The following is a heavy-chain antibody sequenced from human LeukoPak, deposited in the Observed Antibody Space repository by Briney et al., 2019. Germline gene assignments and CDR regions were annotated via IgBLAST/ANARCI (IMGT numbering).Heavy chain of an antibody. Sequence: PGGSLRLSCAASGFTFSNYAMHWVRQAPGKGLEWVAVMSYDGNNKYYADSVKGRFTISRGNSKNTLYLQTNSLRAEDTALYYCARGGDDSSGYPYYSGMDVWGQGTTVTVSS. D-gene: IGHD3-22*01. J-gene: IGHJ6*02. V-gene: IGHV3-30*04. CDR2: MSYDGNNK. CDR3: ARGGDDSSGYPYYSGMDV. CDR1: GFTFSNYA.